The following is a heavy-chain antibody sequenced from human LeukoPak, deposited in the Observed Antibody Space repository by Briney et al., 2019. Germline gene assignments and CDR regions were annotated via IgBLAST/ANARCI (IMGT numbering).Heavy chain of an antibody. V-gene: IGHV1-2*02. J-gene: IGHJ4*02. CDR3: ARDENWGPDY. D-gene: IGHD7-27*01. Sequence: ASVKVSCKASGFTFTGHYMHWVRQAPRQGLEWMGWIYAGRGDTNYAQKFQGRFTMTRDTSINTLFMELSSLRSDDTAVYYCARDENWGPDYWGQGTLVTVSS. CDR1: GFTFTGHY. CDR2: IYAGRGDT.